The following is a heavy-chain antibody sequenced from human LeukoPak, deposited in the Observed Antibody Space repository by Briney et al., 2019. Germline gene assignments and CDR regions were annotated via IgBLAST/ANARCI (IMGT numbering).Heavy chain of an antibody. Sequence: GRSLRLSCAASGFTFSSYGMHWVRQAPGKGLEWVAVLSYDGSNEYYADSVKGRFTISRDNSKNTLYLQMNSLRAEDTAVYYCARLFGGVTIYDYWGQGTLVAVSS. CDR3: ARLFGGVTIYDY. CDR1: GFTFSSYG. D-gene: IGHD3-3*01. J-gene: IGHJ4*02. V-gene: IGHV3-30*03. CDR2: LSYDGSNE.